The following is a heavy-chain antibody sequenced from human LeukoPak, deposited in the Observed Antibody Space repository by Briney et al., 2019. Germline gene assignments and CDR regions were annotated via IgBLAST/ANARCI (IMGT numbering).Heavy chain of an antibody. CDR2: ISSSSTI. Sequence: GGSLRLSCAASGFTFSSYSMNWVRQAPGKGLEWVSYISSSSTIYYADSVKGRFTISRDNAKNSLYLQMNSLRAEDTAVYYCARGLSNPYLYYDSSGYHDYWGQGTLVTVSS. CDR1: GFTFSSYS. J-gene: IGHJ4*02. D-gene: IGHD3-22*01. V-gene: IGHV3-48*01. CDR3: ARGLSNPYLYYDSSGYHDY.